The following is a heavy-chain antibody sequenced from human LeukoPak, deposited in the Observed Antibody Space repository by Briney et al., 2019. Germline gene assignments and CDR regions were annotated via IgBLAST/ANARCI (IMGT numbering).Heavy chain of an antibody. Sequence: GGSLRLSCVGSGFIFRDYPMIWMRQAPGKGLEWISYISTSGNTIYYADSVKGRFTISRDNAKDSLYLQMNSLRAEDTAVYYCARDSVGPFRRSPTNAFDVWGQGTMVTVSS. CDR3: ARDSVGPFRRSPTNAFDV. V-gene: IGHV3-11*04. D-gene: IGHD4-23*01. CDR1: GFIFRDYP. CDR2: ISTSGNTI. J-gene: IGHJ3*01.